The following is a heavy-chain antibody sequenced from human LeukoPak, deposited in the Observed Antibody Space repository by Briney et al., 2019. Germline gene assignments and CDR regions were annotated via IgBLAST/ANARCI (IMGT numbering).Heavy chain of an antibody. CDR2: FYPSETT. D-gene: IGHD2-15*01. CDR1: GVSISSDRYY. V-gene: IGHV4-61*02. J-gene: IGHJ5*02. CDR3: ARGRYWFDP. Sequence: PSQTLSLTCTVSGVSISSDRYYWSWIRRPGGKGLKWLGCFYPSETTNYNPSLKRRVTLSVDPSKNQFSRKLRSVAAADTAVYYCARGRYWFDPWGQGTLVTVSS.